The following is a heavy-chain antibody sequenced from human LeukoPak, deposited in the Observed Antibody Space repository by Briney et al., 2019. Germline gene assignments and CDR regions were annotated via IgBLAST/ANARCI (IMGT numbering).Heavy chain of an antibody. J-gene: IGHJ4*02. Sequence: PSETLSLTCAVSGGSISSGGYSWSWIRQPPGKGLEWIGYIYHSGSTYYNPSLKSRVTISVGTSKNQFSLKLTSVTAADTAVYYCARKEWVPYYFDYWGQGTLVTVSS. D-gene: IGHD3-3*01. V-gene: IGHV4-30-2*02. CDR1: GGSISSGGYS. CDR3: ARKEWVPYYFDY. CDR2: IYHSGST.